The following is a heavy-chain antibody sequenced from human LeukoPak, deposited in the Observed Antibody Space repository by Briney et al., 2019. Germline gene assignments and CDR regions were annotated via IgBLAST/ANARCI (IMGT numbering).Heavy chain of an antibody. D-gene: IGHD6-6*01. Sequence: ASVKVSCKASGYTFTSYGISWVRQAPGQGLEWMGWISAYNGNTNYAQKLQGRVTITTDTSTSTAYMELRSLRSDDTAVYYCARDRAARPSLGDAFDIWGQGTMVTVSS. CDR1: GYTFTSYG. J-gene: IGHJ3*02. V-gene: IGHV1-18*01. CDR3: ARDRAARPSLGDAFDI. CDR2: ISAYNGNT.